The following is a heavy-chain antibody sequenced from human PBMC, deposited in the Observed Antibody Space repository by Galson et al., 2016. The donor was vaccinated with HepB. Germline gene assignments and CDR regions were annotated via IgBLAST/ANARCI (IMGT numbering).Heavy chain of an antibody. V-gene: IGHV3-23*01. CDR1: GFTFSTYA. CDR2: INNNGIGT. D-gene: IGHD2-21*01. CDR3: AKKGAGYSL. Sequence: SLRLSCAASGFTFSTYAMSWVRQAPGKGLQWVSGINNNGIGTYYADSVKGRFTISRDNSKNTVYLQMNSLRAEDTALYYCAKKGAGYSLWGQGTLVTVSS. J-gene: IGHJ4*02.